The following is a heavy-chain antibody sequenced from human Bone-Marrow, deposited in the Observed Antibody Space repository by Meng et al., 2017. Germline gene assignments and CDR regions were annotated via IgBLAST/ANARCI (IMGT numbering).Heavy chain of an antibody. CDR2: INHSGST. Sequence: SETLSLTCAVYGGSFSGYYWSWIRQPPGKGLEWIGEINHSGSTNYNPSLKSRVTISVDTSKNQFSLKLSSVTAADTAVYYCARGQLDWFDPWGQGTLVTVSS. CDR1: GGSFSGYY. J-gene: IGHJ5*02. V-gene: IGHV4-34*01. CDR3: ARGQLDWFDP. D-gene: IGHD1-1*01.